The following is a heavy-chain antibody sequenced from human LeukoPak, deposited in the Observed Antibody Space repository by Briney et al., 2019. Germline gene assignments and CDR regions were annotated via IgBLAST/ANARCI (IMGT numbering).Heavy chain of an antibody. D-gene: IGHD3-22*01. CDR3: AGDRYYYDSSGYYSRWFDP. V-gene: IGHV4-59*01. CDR2: IYYSGST. Sequence: PSGTLSLTCTVSGGSISSYYWSWIRQPPGKGLEWIGYIYYSGSTNYNPSLKSRVTISVDTSKNQFSLKLSSVTAADTAVYYCAGDRYYYDSSGYYSRWFDPWGQGTLVTVSS. J-gene: IGHJ5*02. CDR1: GGSISSYY.